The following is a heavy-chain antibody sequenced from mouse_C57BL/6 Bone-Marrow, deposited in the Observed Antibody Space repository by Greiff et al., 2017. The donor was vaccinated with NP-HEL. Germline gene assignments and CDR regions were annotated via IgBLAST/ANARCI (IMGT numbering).Heavy chain of an antibody. D-gene: IGHD2-4*01. V-gene: IGHV1-26*01. CDR2: INPNNGGT. CDR3: ARGRRNYDYDGFDY. J-gene: IGHJ2*01. Sequence: EVQLQQSGPELVKPGASVKISCKASGYTFTDYYMNWVKQSHGKSLEWIGDINPNNGGTSYNQKFKGKATLTVDNSSSTAYMGLRSLTSEDSAVYYCARGRRNYDYDGFDYWGQGTTLTVSS. CDR1: GYTFTDYY.